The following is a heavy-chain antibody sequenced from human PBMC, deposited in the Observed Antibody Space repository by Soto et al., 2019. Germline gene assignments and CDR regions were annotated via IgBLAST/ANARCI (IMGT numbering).Heavy chain of an antibody. J-gene: IGHJ6*02. D-gene: IGHD1-7*01. CDR1: VRDFSSEV. Sequence: GGSLRLSCAASVRDFSSEVMCCVRQAPGKWLEWVSSISGSGRTIYHADSMRGRFAISRDNSKNSLYLQLNNLRVDDTAVYYCATVGTSQYYGMEVWGQGTKV. CDR3: ATVGTSQYYGMEV. V-gene: IGHV3-23*01. CDR2: ISGSGRTI.